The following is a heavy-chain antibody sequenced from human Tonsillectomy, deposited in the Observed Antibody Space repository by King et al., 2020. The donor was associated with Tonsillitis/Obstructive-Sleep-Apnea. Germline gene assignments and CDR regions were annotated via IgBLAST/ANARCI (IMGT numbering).Heavy chain of an antibody. D-gene: IGHD4-17*01. J-gene: IGHJ3*02. CDR2: SVPIFGTA. V-gene: IGHV1-69*12. Sequence: QLVQSGAEVKKPGSSVKVSCKASGGPFSSYAISWVRQAPGQRLEWMGGSVPIFGTANYAQKFQGRVTMTADESTSTAYMELSSLRSEDTAVYYCASHYAPSQIGAFDIWGQGTMVTVSS. CDR3: ASHYAPSQIGAFDI. CDR1: GGPFSSYA.